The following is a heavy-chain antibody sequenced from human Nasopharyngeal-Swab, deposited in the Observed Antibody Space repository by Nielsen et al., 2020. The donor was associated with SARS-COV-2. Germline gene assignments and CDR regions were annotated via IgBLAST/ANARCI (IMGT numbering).Heavy chain of an antibody. D-gene: IGHD4-23*01. CDR3: ARASDYGGNYEPFDY. Sequence: SGTLSLTCTVSGGSISSYYWSWIRQPPGKGLEWIGYIYYSGSTNYNPSLKSRVTISVDTSKNQFSLKLSSVTAADTAVYYCARASDYGGNYEPFDYWGQGTLVTVSS. CDR2: IYYSGST. J-gene: IGHJ4*02. CDR1: GGSISSYY. V-gene: IGHV4-59*01.